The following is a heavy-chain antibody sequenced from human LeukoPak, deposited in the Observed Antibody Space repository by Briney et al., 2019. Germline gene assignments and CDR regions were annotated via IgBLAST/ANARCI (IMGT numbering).Heavy chain of an antibody. D-gene: IGHD5-12*01. J-gene: IGHJ4*02. V-gene: IGHV1-2*02. Sequence: ASVKVSCKASGYTFTGYYMHWVRQAPGQGLEWMGWINPNSGGTNHAQRFQGRVTMTRDTSISTAYMELSRLRSDDTAVYFCALVRGYSGYDYPGFDYWGQGSRVTVSS. CDR1: GYTFTGYY. CDR2: INPNSGGT. CDR3: ALVRGYSGYDYPGFDY.